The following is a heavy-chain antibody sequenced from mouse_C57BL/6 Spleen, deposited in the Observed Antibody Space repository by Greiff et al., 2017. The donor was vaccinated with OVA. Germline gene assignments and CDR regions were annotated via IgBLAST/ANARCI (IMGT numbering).Heavy chain of an antibody. Sequence: QVQLQQPGAELVKPGASVKLSCKASGYTFTSYWMQWVNQRPGQGLEWIGEIDPSDSYTNYNQKFKGKATLTVDTSSSTAYMQLSSLTSEDSAVYYCARLYDRYAMDYWGQGTSVTVSS. CDR3: ARLYDRYAMDY. CDR2: IDPSDSYT. V-gene: IGHV1-50*01. CDR1: GYTFTSYW. J-gene: IGHJ4*01. D-gene: IGHD2-12*01.